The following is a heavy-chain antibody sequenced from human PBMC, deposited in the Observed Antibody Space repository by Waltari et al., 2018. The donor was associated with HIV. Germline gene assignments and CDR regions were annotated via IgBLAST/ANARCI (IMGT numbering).Heavy chain of an antibody. V-gene: IGHV3-7*01. CDR3: ATTHGSGDYDNDFDY. CDR2: INQAGTER. CDR1: GFTFSFYL. Sequence: EVQLVESGGGWVQPGGSLTLTCEASGFTFSFYLLSWVRQAPGKGLEWVANINQAGTERHYVDSVRGRFTISRDNGKTSLFLQMNSLSVDDTAVYYCATTHGSGDYDNDFDYWGQGTLV. J-gene: IGHJ4*02. D-gene: IGHD3-10*01.